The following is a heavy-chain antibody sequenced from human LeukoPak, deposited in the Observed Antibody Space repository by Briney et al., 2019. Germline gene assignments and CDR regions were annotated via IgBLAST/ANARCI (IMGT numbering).Heavy chain of an antibody. Sequence: PGRSLRLSCAASGFTFSSYAMSWVRQAPGKGLEWVSAISISGENTYYADSVKGRFTISRDTSRNTLYLQMHSLRAEDTAVYYCARLISTSSSRFSDYWGQGTLVTVSS. CDR1: GFTFSSYA. J-gene: IGHJ4*02. V-gene: IGHV3-23*01. CDR3: ARLISTSSSRFSDY. CDR2: ISISGENT. D-gene: IGHD6-6*01.